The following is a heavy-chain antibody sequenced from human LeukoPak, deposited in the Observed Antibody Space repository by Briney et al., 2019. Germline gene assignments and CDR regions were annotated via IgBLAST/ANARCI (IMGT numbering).Heavy chain of an antibody. CDR1: GGSFSGYY. D-gene: IGHD6-13*01. J-gene: IGHJ5*02. CDR3: ARIAAAGSPRFDP. CDR2: INHSGST. V-gene: IGHV4-34*01. Sequence: SETLSLTCAVYGGSFSGYYWSWIRQPPGKGLEWIGEINHSGSTNYNPSLKSRVTISVDTSKNQFSLKLSSVTAADTAVYYCARIAAAGSPRFDPWGQGTLVTVSS.